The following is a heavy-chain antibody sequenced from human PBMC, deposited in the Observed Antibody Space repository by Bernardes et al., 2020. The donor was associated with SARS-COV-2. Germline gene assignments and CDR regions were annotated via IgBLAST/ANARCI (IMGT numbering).Heavy chain of an antibody. CDR1: GTSISNTY. D-gene: IGHD3-10*02. V-gene: IGHV4-59*01. CDR3: ARDVPPSI. J-gene: IGHJ4*02. CDR2: IYSSGRA. Sequence: SETLSLTCTVSGTSISNTYWTWVRQPPGQGLEWIGYIYSSGRANYSPSLEGRVTFSVDTSQSQFSLKLTSVTAADTAIYYCARDVPPSIWGQGALVTVSS.